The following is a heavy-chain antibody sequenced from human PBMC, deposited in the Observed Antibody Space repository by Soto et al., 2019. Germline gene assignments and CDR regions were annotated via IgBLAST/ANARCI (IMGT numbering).Heavy chain of an antibody. CDR3: ARESWGSGWDKPARWFDP. CDR2: IYHSGST. V-gene: IGHV4-4*02. CDR1: GGSISSSNW. J-gene: IGHJ5*02. D-gene: IGHD6-19*01. Sequence: PSETLSLTCAVSGGSISSSNWWSWVRQPPGKGLEWIGEIYHSGSTNYNPSLKSRVTISVDKSKNQFSLKLSSVTAADTAVYYCARESWGSGWDKPARWFDPWGQGTLVTVSS.